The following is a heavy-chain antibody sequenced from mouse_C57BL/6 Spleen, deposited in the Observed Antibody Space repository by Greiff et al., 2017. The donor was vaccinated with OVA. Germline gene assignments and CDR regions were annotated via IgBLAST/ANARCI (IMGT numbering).Heavy chain of an antibody. CDR3: ARCYYGSSYDYAMDY. V-gene: IGHV1-82*01. CDR1: GYAFSSSW. J-gene: IGHJ4*01. Sequence: VQLQQSGPELVKPGASVKISCKASGYAFSSSWMNWVKQRPGKGLEWIGRIYPGDGDTNYNGKFKGKATLTADKSSSTAYMQLSSLTSEDSAVYFCARCYYGSSYDYAMDYWGQGTSVTVSS. CDR2: IYPGDGDT. D-gene: IGHD1-1*01.